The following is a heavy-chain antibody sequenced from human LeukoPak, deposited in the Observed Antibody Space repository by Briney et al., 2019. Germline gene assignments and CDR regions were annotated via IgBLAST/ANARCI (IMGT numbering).Heavy chain of an antibody. CDR2: IYYSGST. V-gene: IGHV4-39*07. CDR1: GGSISSSSYY. D-gene: IGHD3-22*01. CDR3: ARDAHYYDSSGYRYLGY. Sequence: PSETLSLTCTVSGGSISSSSYYWGWIRQPPGKGLEWIGSIYYSGSTYYNPSLKSRVTISVDTSKNQFSLKLSSVTAADTAVYYCARDAHYYDSSGYRYLGYWGQGTLVTVSS. J-gene: IGHJ4*02.